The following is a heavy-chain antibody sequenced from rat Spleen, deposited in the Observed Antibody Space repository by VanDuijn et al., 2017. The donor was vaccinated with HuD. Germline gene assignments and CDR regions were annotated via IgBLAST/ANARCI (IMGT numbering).Heavy chain of an antibody. CDR3: SRYNSGFDY. V-gene: IGHV2-63*01. Sequence: QVQLKESGPGLMQPSQTLSLTCIVSGFSLTSYHVHWVRQPPGKGLEWMGRMRFNGDPSYSSTLKSRLSISRDTSQNQVFLKMHSLQTDDTGIYYCSRYNSGFDYWGQGVMVTVSS. CDR2: MRFNGDP. D-gene: IGHD4-3*01. J-gene: IGHJ2*01. CDR1: GFSLTSYH.